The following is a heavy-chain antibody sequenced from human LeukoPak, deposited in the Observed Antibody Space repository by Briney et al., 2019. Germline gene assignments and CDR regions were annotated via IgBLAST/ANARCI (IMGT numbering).Heavy chain of an antibody. J-gene: IGHJ4*02. Sequence: GESLKIPCKGSGYSFASYWIGWVRHMRGKGLEWIGIIYPGDSDTRYSPSFQGQVTISAEKSISTAYLQWSSLKASDTAMYYCARLGIAAALDYWGQGTLVTVSS. V-gene: IGHV5-51*01. CDR2: IYPGDSDT. CDR1: GYSFASYW. D-gene: IGHD6-13*01. CDR3: ARLGIAAALDY.